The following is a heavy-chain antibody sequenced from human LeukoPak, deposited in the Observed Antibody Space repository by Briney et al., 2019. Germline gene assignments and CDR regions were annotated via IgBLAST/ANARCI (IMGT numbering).Heavy chain of an antibody. V-gene: IGHV3-48*02. CDR3: ARGAAVGTSRFDY. CDR2: ISTGSSSTI. D-gene: IGHD6-13*01. J-gene: IGHJ4*02. CDR1: GFTFSTYS. Sequence: GGSLRLSCAASGFTFSTYSMNWVRQAPGQGLEWVSYISTGSSSTIYYADSVKGRFTISRDNAKNSLYLQMNSLRDEDTAVYFCARGAAVGTSRFDYWAQGTLVTVSS.